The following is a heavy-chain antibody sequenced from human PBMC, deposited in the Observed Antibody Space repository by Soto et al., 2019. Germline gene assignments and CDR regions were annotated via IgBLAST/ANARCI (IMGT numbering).Heavy chain of an antibody. CDR2: IYYSGST. Sequence: QLQLQESGPGLVKPSETLSLTCTVSGGSISSSSFHWGWIRQPPGKGLEWIGSIYYSGSTYYSPSIKVRVTISVDTSKNQFSLKLSSVTAADTAVYYCARRERAAGTDWWFDPWGQGTLVTVSS. D-gene: IGHD6-13*01. CDR3: ARRERAAGTDWWFDP. V-gene: IGHV4-39*01. J-gene: IGHJ5*02. CDR1: GGSISSSSFH.